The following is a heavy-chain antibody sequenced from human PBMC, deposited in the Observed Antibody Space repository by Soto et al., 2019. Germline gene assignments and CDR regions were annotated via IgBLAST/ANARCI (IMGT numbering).Heavy chain of an antibody. Sequence: ASVKVSCKASGDTFTSYAMHWVRQAPGQRLEWMGWINAGNGNTKYSQKFQGRVTITRDTSASTVYMELSSLRSEDTAVYYCARVDSSSSGWFDPWGQGTLVTVSS. V-gene: IGHV1-3*01. D-gene: IGHD6-6*01. CDR1: GDTFTSYA. CDR3: ARVDSSSSGWFDP. J-gene: IGHJ5*02. CDR2: INAGNGNT.